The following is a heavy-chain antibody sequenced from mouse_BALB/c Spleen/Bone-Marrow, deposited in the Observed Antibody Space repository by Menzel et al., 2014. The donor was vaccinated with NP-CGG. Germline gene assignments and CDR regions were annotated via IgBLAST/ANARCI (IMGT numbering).Heavy chain of an antibody. J-gene: IGHJ4*01. CDR1: GYAFTNYW. V-gene: IGHV1-54*01. Sequence: GQLVESGAELVRPGTSVKMSCKASGYAFTNYWIERVKQRPGQGLEWIGVINPGSGGSNYNEKFKGKATLTADKSSSAAYMQLSSLTSYDSAVYFCAREITRYAMGYWGQGTSVTVSS. CDR3: AREITRYAMGY. CDR2: INPGSGGS.